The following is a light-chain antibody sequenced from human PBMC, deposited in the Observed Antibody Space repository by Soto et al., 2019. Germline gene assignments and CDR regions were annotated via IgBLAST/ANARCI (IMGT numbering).Light chain of an antibody. Sequence: QSALTQPASVSGSPGQSITISCTRTSSDVGGYNYVSWYQQHPGKAPKLMIYDVSNRPSGVSNRFSGSKSGNTASLTISGLQAEDEADYYCSSYTSSSTLLDVFGTGTKVTVL. CDR3: SSYTSSSTLLDV. V-gene: IGLV2-14*01. CDR1: SSDVGGYNY. CDR2: DVS. J-gene: IGLJ1*01.